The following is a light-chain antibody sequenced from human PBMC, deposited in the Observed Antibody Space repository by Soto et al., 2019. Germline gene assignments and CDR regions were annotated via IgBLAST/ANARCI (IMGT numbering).Light chain of an antibody. CDR2: AAS. Sequence: DIQMTQSPSSLSASVGDRVTITCRASQSISTFLNWYQQKPGKAPKVLIYAASSSQSGVPSRFSGSGSGTDFTLTISSLQPEDFATYYCQHSSSTSSYTFGQGTKLEIK. CDR3: QHSSSTSSYT. CDR1: QSISTF. J-gene: IGKJ2*01. V-gene: IGKV1-39*01.